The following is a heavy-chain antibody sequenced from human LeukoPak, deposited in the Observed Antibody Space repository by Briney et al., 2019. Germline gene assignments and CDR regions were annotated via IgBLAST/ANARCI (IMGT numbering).Heavy chain of an antibody. D-gene: IGHD3-16*01. Sequence: GGSLRLSCAASGFTFSSYNMNWVRQAPGKGLEWVSSISSSSTYIYYADSVEGRFTISRDNAKNSLSLQMNSLRAEDTAVYYCARDEAGDLGAFDIWGQGTMVTVSS. J-gene: IGHJ3*02. CDR2: ISSSSTYI. CDR1: GFTFSSYN. V-gene: IGHV3-21*01. CDR3: ARDEAGDLGAFDI.